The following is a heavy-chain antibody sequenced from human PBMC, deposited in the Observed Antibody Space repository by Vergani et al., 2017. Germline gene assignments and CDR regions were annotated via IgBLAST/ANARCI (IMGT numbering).Heavy chain of an antibody. D-gene: IGHD3-16*01. CDR1: GFTFRNYW. V-gene: IGHV3-7*01. CDR2: IKQDGSEK. Sequence: EVQLVESGGGLVQPGGSLRLSCGASGFTFRNYWMNWVRHAPGKGLEWVANIKQDGSEKYYVDSVKGRFTISRDNAKNSLSLQMISLRGEDTAVYYCARAGDAPDYYYYGMDVWGQGTTVTVSS. J-gene: IGHJ6*02. CDR3: ARAGDAPDYYYYGMDV.